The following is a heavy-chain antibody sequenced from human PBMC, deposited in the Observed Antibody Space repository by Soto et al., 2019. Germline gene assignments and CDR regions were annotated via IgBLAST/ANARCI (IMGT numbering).Heavy chain of an antibody. CDR2: IYYSGST. D-gene: IGHD5-18*01. J-gene: IGHJ5*02. CDR1: VGSIISYY. CDR3: ARAREDTAMVTDWFDP. Sequence: SETLSLTCTFSVGSIISYYWSWIRQPPGKGLEWIGYIYYSGSTNYNPSLKSRVTISVDTSKNQFSLKLSSVTAADTAVYYCARAREDTAMVTDWFDPWGQGTLVTVSS. V-gene: IGHV4-59*01.